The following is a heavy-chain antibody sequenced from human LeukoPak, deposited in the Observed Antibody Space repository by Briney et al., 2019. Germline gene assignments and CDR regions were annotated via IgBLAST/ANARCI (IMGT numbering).Heavy chain of an antibody. V-gene: IGHV4-59*01. Sequence: SETLSLTCTVSGGSISSDYWSWIRQPPGKGLEWIGYIDNSGSTNYNPSLKSRVTISVDTPKNQFSLRLSSVTAADTAVYYCATSTGTIYTWFDPWGQGTLVTVSS. D-gene: IGHD1-1*01. CDR1: GGSISSDY. CDR3: ATSTGTIYTWFDP. J-gene: IGHJ5*02. CDR2: IDNSGST.